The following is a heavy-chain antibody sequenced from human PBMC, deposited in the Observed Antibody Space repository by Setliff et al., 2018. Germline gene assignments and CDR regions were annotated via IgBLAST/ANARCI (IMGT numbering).Heavy chain of an antibody. D-gene: IGHD3-22*01. Sequence: SETLSLTCNVSADSISSSYDYWAWIRQPPGKGLEWIGSIYNSGSTYYNPSLKSRVSISVDTSKNQFSLKLSSVTAADTAVYYCARGKIRITMIVVPTGGAFDIWGQGTMVTVSS. CDR1: ADSISSSYDY. V-gene: IGHV4-39*01. CDR3: ARGKIRITMIVVPTGGAFDI. J-gene: IGHJ3*02. CDR2: IYNSGST.